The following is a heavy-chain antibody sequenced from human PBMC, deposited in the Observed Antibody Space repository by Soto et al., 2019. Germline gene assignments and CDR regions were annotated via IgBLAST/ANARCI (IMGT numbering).Heavy chain of an antibody. CDR2: INPSGGTT. V-gene: IGHV1-46*01. D-gene: IGHD2-15*01. CDR1: GYTFTRYN. Sequence: ASVNVSCKSSGYTFTRYNVHWVRQAPGQGLEWMAIINPSGGTTYYVQKFEGRVTLTTDTSTSTVYMELSSLRSDDTAVYYCARVRGGGSEYFFDYWGQGTLVTVSS. J-gene: IGHJ4*02. CDR3: ARVRGGGSEYFFDY.